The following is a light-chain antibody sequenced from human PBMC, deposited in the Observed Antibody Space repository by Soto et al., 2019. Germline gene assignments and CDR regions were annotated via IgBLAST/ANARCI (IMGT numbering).Light chain of an antibody. CDR1: QSVSSN. CDR2: AVS. CDR3: QQYNKWPLT. V-gene: IGKV3-15*01. Sequence: EIMMTQSPGTLSASPGERATLSCRASQSVSSNLAWYQQKPCQAPRLLIYAVSNRATGIPARFSGSGSGTEFTLTISSLQSEDFAVYYCQQYNKWPLTFGQGTKVDIK. J-gene: IGKJ1*01.